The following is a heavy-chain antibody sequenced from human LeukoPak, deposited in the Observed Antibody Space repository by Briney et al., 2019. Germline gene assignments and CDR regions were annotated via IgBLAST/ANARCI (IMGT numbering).Heavy chain of an antibody. CDR2: ISYDGSSR. J-gene: IGHJ4*02. V-gene: IGHV3-30*18. Sequence: PGGSLRLSCAASGLTFSTYGMHWVRQAPGKGLEWVAVISYDGSSRYYADSVKGRYTISRDNSKNTLYLQMNSLRAEDTAVYYCAKVYYYDSSGFYYFDYWGQGTLVTVSS. CDR3: AKVYYYDSSGFYYFDY. D-gene: IGHD3-22*01. CDR1: GLTFSTYG.